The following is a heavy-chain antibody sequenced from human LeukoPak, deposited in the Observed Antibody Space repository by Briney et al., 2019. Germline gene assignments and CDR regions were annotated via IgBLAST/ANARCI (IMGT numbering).Heavy chain of an antibody. Sequence: PSETLSLTCTDSGASTRHYYWSWIRQPPGKGLEWIGNLYHSGSPNYNPSLKSRVTISIDTAKNQFSLRLRSVTAADTAVYYCATLTGTTYPYYFDFWGQATLVTVSS. D-gene: IGHD1-20*01. CDR3: ATLTGTTYPYYFDF. V-gene: IGHV4-59*01. J-gene: IGHJ4*02. CDR2: LYHSGSP. CDR1: GASTRHYY.